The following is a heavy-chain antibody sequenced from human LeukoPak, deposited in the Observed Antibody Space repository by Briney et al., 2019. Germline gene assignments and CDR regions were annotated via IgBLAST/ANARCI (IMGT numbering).Heavy chain of an antibody. J-gene: IGHJ6*03. CDR3: AREKYYYYYMDV. Sequence: GGSLRLSCAASGFTFSSYEMNWVRQAPGKGLEWVSYISSSGSTIYYADSVEGRFTISRDNAKNSLYLQMNSLRAEDTAVYYCAREKYYYYYMDVWGKGTTVTISS. V-gene: IGHV3-48*03. CDR1: GFTFSSYE. CDR2: ISSSGSTI.